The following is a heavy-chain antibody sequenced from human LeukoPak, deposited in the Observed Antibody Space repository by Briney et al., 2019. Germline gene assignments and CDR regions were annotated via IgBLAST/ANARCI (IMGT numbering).Heavy chain of an antibody. V-gene: IGHV3-23*01. CDR1: GFSFSNYA. Sequence: PGGSLRLSCAASGFSFSNYAMSWLRQAPGKGLEWVSGLSGSDGSTDGSTYYADSVRGRFTISRDNSKNTLYLQMHSLRAEDTAIYCCAKGLRGERLADFDYWGQGTLVTVSS. J-gene: IGHJ4*02. D-gene: IGHD3-10*01. CDR2: LSGSDGSTDGST. CDR3: AKGLRGERLADFDY.